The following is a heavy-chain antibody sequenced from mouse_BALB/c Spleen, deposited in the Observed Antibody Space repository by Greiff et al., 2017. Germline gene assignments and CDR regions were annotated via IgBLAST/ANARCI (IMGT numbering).Heavy chain of an antibody. CDR3: ARHGRLWDY. Sequence: EVKLMESGGGLVKPGGSLKLSCAASGFAFSSYDMSWVRQTPEKRLEWVAYISSGGGSTYYPDTVKGRFTISRDNAKNTLYLQMSSLKSEDTAMYYCARHGRLWDYWGQGTTLTVSS. CDR2: ISSGGGST. J-gene: IGHJ2*01. V-gene: IGHV5-12-1*01. CDR1: GFAFSSYD. D-gene: IGHD1-1*02.